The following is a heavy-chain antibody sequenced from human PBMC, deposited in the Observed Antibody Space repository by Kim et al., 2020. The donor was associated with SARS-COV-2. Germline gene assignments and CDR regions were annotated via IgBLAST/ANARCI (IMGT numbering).Heavy chain of an antibody. CDR3: AKAPQQLVLGAELDY. J-gene: IGHJ4*02. CDR2: ISGSGGST. Sequence: GGSLRLSCAASGFTFSSYAMSWVRQAPGKGLEWVSAISGSGGSTYYADSVKGRFTISRDNSKNTLYLQMNSLRAEDTAVYYCAKAPQQLVLGAELDYWGQGILVTVSS. CDR1: GFTFSSYA. V-gene: IGHV3-23*01. D-gene: IGHD6-13*01.